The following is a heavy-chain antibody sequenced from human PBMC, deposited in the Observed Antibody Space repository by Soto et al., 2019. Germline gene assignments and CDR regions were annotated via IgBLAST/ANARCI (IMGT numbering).Heavy chain of an antibody. CDR2: IKSKTDGRTT. Sequence: GGSLRLSCAASGFTFSNAWTSWVRQAPGKGLEWVGPIKSKTDGRTTDYAATVKGRFTISRDDSKNTLYLQMNSLKTEDTAVYYCTTFMVRGVSDAFDIWGQGTMVTVSS. CDR3: TTFMVRGVSDAFDI. V-gene: IGHV3-15*01. J-gene: IGHJ3*02. CDR1: GFTFSNAW. D-gene: IGHD3-10*01.